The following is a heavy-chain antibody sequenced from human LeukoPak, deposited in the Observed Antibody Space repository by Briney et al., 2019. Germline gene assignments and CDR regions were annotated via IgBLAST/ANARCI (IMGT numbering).Heavy chain of an antibody. CDR3: ARRGWDGGYDSSGYYLTYYFDY. CDR2: IYYSRST. V-gene: IGHV4-59*08. D-gene: IGHD3-22*01. CDR1: GGSISSYY. J-gene: IGHJ4*02. Sequence: SSETLSLTCTVSGGSISSYYWSWIRQPPGKGLEWIGYIYYSRSTNYNPSLKSRVTISVDTSKNQFSLKLSSVTAADTAVYYCARRGWDGGYDSSGYYLTYYFDYWGQGTLVTVSS.